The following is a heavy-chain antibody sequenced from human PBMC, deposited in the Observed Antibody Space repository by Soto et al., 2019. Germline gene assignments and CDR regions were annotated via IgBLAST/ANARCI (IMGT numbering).Heavy chain of an antibody. D-gene: IGHD1-26*01. CDR2: INQDESAK. Sequence: EVQLVESGGGLVQPGGSLRLSCTTSGFAFNIHWMSWVRQAPGKGLEWVANINQDESAKYYVDSVEGRFTVSRDNAKTSVSLQMNSLRAEDTAVYYCARGEHSTSSYYYYYGLDVWGQGTTVIVSS. CDR3: ARGEHSTSSYYYYYGLDV. V-gene: IGHV3-7*05. CDR1: GFAFNIHW. J-gene: IGHJ6*02.